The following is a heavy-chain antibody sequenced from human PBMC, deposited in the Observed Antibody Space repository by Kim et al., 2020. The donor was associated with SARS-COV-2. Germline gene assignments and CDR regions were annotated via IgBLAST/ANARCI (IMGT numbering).Heavy chain of an antibody. V-gene: IGHV1-18*01. J-gene: IGHJ5*02. CDR3: ARDQHWLEVRGVMGGAAAGNWFDP. CDR1: GYTFSSYG. Sequence: ASVKVSCKASGYTFSSYGISWVRQAPGQGLEWMGWISAYNGNTNYAQKLQGRVTMTTDTSTSTAYMELRSLRSDDTAVYYCARDQHWLEVRGVMGGAAAGNWFDPWGQGTLVTVSS. CDR2: ISAYNGNT. D-gene: IGHD3-10*01.